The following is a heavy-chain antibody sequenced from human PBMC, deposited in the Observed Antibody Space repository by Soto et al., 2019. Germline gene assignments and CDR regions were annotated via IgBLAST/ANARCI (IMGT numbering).Heavy chain of an antibody. V-gene: IGHV1-69*12. CDR3: ARSMVPIGYGSGGHGMDV. J-gene: IGHJ6*02. Sequence: QVQLVQSGAEVKKPGSSVKVSCKASGGTFSSYAISWVRQAPGQGLEWMGGIIPIFGTANYAQKFQGRVTITANESTSTAYMELSSVRSEDTAVDYCARSMVPIGYGSGGHGMDVWGQGTTVTVSS. D-gene: IGHD3-10*01. CDR2: IIPIFGTA. CDR1: GGTFSSYA.